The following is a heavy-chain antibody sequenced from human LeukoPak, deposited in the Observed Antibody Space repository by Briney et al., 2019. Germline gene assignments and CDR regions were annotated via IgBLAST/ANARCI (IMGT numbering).Heavy chain of an antibody. V-gene: IGHV4-59*01. CDR3: ARGDYGYSSSWPDAFDI. J-gene: IGHJ3*02. CDR2: IYYSGST. D-gene: IGHD6-13*01. Sequence: PSETLSLTCTVSGGSISSYYWSWIRQPPGKGLEWIGYIYYSGSTNYNPSLKSRVTISVDTSKNQFSLKLSSVTAADTAVYYCARGDYGYSSSWPDAFDIWGQGTMVTVSS. CDR1: GGSISSYY.